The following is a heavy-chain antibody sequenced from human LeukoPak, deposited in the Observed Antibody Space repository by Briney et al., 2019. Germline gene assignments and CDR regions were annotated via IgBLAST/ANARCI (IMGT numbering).Heavy chain of an antibody. V-gene: IGHV3-23*01. CDR2: ISVTGSST. CDR3: ARESYYYDSSGYYSRKPFDY. D-gene: IGHD3-22*01. J-gene: IGHJ4*02. CDR1: GFTFSSYA. Sequence: GGSLRLSCAASGFTFSSYAMNWVRQAPGRGLEWVSVISVTGSSTYYADSVMGRFTISRDNSKNTLYLQMNSLRAEDTAVYYCARESYYYDSSGYYSRKPFDYWGQGTLVTVSS.